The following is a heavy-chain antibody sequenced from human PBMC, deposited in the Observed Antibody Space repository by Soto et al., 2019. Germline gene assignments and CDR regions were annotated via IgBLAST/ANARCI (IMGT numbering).Heavy chain of an antibody. Sequence: PGGSLRLSCAASGFTFSGNGMQWVRQAPGKGLEWVALIGYDGSNKNYIDSVKGRFTISRDNSKSTLHLQMNSLRAEDTAVYYCARFTGATTSPWYYFDYWGQGTLVTVSS. J-gene: IGHJ4*02. CDR2: IGYDGSNK. V-gene: IGHV3-33*01. CDR1: GFTFSGNG. D-gene: IGHD1-26*01. CDR3: ARFTGATTSPWYYFDY.